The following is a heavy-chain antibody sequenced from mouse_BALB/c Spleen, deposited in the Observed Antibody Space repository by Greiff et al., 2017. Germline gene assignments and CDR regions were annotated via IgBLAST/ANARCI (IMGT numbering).Heavy chain of an antibody. D-gene: IGHD1-1*01. CDR2: IDPSDSET. J-gene: IGHJ4*01. CDR1: GYSFTSYW. CDR3: ARSYGSSPHYAMDY. Sequence: QVQLQQSGPQLVRTGASVKISCKASGYSFTSYWMHWVKQRPGQGLEWIGMIDPSDSETRLNQKFKDKATLTVDKSSSTAYMQLSSPTSEDSAVYYCARSYGSSPHYAMDYWGQGTSVTVSS. V-gene: IGHV1S127*01.